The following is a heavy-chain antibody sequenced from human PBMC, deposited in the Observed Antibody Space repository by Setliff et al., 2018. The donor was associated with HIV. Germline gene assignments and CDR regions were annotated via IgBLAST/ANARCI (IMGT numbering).Heavy chain of an antibody. Sequence: SETLSLTCTVSGGSISSDSYYWGWIRQPPGKGLEWIGSIYYTGSTYYKPSLKSRATISVDTSENHFSLRLSSVTAADTAVYYCARLDYSNYYSYYIDVWGEGTMVTVSS. CDR2: IYYTGST. CDR1: GGSISSDSYY. CDR3: ARLDYSNYYSYYIDV. D-gene: IGHD4-4*01. V-gene: IGHV4-39*02. J-gene: IGHJ6*03.